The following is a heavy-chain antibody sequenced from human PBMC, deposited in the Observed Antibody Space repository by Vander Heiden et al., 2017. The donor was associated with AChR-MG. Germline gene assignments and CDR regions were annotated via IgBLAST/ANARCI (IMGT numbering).Heavy chain of an antibody. J-gene: IGHJ5*02. Sequence: ELQLVESGGGLVQPGRSLRLSCAAPGFTFDDYAMHWVRQAPGKGLEWVSVISWNSGSIGYADSVKGRFTISRDNAKNSLYLQMNSLRAEDTALYYCAKDSRRFTVTPLGWFDPWGQGTLVTVSS. V-gene: IGHV3-9*01. CDR1: GFTFDDYA. CDR3: AKDSRRFTVTPLGWFDP. CDR2: ISWNSGSI. D-gene: IGHD4-17*01.